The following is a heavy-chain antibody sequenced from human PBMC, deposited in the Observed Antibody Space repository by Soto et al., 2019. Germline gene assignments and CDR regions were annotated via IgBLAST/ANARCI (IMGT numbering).Heavy chain of an antibody. J-gene: IGHJ4*01. CDR1: GGSISSYY. D-gene: IGHD5-18*01. V-gene: IGHV4-4*07. CDR3: AREDVDTAMSDY. Sequence: TLSLTCTVSGGSISSYYWSWIRQPAGKGLEWIGRIYTSGSTNYNPSLKSRVTMSVDTSKKQFSLKLSSVTAADTAVYYCAREDVDTAMSDYWGHGTLVTVYS. CDR2: IYTSGST.